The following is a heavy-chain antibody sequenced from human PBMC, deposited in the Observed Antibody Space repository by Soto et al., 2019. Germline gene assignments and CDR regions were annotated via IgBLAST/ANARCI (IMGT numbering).Heavy chain of an antibody. V-gene: IGHV3-7*04. CDR2: IKQDGSET. Sequence: VQLVQSGGGLVQPGESLRLSCVVSGFTFDAFYMSWVRQAPGKGLEWVSNIKQDGSETDYVDSVKGRFTISRDNAKTSLYLQMNNLRVEDTAVYYCVRDRRQWRRWGQGTLVTVSS. CDR3: VRDRRQWRR. D-gene: IGHD6-19*01. J-gene: IGHJ4*02. CDR1: GFTFDAFY.